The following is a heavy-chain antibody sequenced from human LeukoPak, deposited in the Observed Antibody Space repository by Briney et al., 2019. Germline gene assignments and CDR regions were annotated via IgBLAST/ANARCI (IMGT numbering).Heavy chain of an antibody. CDR2: INSDGSST. CDR3: ARDRYYYDSSGYLNY. V-gene: IGHV3-74*01. CDR1: GFTFSSYW. D-gene: IGHD3-22*01. Sequence: GGSLRLSCAASGFTFSSYWMHWVRHAPGKGLVWVSRINSDGSSTSYADSVKGRFTISRDNAKNTLYLQMNSLRAEDTAVYYCARDRYYYDSSGYLNYWGQGTLVTVSS. J-gene: IGHJ4*02.